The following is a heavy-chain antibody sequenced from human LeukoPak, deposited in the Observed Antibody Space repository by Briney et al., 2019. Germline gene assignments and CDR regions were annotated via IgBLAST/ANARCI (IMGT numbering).Heavy chain of an antibody. J-gene: IGHJ6*04. D-gene: IGHD5-18*01. Sequence: PSETLSLTCAVYGGSFSGHYWSWIRQPPGKGLEWIGEINHSGSTNYNPSLKSRVTISVDTSKNQFSLKLSSVTAADTAVYYCARGPKKIQLWHYFGMDVWGKGTTVTVSS. CDR3: ARGPKKIQLWHYFGMDV. V-gene: IGHV4-34*01. CDR2: INHSGST. CDR1: GGSFSGHY.